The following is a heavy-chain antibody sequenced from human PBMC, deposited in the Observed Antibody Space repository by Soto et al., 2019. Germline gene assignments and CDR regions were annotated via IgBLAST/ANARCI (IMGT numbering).Heavy chain of an antibody. Sequence: GGSLRLSCEASRFTFSNYGMHWVRQAPGKGLEWVAVISYDGSNKYYADSVKGRFTISRDNSKNTLYLQMNSLRAEDTAVYYCAKDLGYSGYDPYYYGMDVWGQGTTVTVSS. CDR3: AKDLGYSGYDPYYYGMDV. CDR1: RFTFSNYG. J-gene: IGHJ6*02. V-gene: IGHV3-30*18. CDR2: ISYDGSNK. D-gene: IGHD5-12*01.